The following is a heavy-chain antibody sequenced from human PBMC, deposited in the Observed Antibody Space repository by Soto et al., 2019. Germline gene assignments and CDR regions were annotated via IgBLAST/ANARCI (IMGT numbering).Heavy chain of an antibody. J-gene: IGHJ6*03. CDR2: ISSSGSTI. CDR1: GFTFSDYY. CDR3: ARTGNYYGSGSYYSFYYYYYYMDV. Sequence: GGSLRLSCAASGFTFSDYYMSWIRQAPGKGLEWVSYISSSGSTIYYADSVKGRFTISRDNAKNSLYLQMNSLRAEDTAVYYCARTGNYYGSGSYYSFYYYYYYMDVWGKGTTVTVSS. V-gene: IGHV3-11*01. D-gene: IGHD3-10*01.